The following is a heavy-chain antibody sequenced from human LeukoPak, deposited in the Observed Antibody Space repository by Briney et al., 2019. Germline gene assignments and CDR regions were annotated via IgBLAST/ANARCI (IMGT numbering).Heavy chain of an antibody. D-gene: IGHD6-19*01. Sequence: SETLSLTCTVSGGSISSSSYSWGWIRQPPGKGLEWIGSIYYSGSTYYNPSLKSRVTISVDTSKNQFSLKLSSVTAADTAVYYCARHAHGSGWYGLYFDYWGQGTLVTVSS. CDR1: GGSISSSSYS. V-gene: IGHV4-39*01. CDR3: ARHAHGSGWYGLYFDY. CDR2: IYYSGST. J-gene: IGHJ4*02.